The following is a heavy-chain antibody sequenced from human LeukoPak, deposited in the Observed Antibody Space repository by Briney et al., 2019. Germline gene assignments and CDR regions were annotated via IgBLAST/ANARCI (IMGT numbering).Heavy chain of an antibody. CDR2: INTDSGGT. V-gene: IGHV1-2*06. CDR3: ARAQLLWFGELLYPFDY. D-gene: IGHD3-10*01. J-gene: IGHJ4*02. CDR1: GYTFTGYY. Sequence: ASVKVSCKASGYTFTGYYMHWVRQAPGQGLEWMARINTDSGGTNYAQKFQGRVTMTRDTSISTAYMELSRLRSDDTAVYYCARAQLLWFGELLYPFDYWGQGTLVTVSS.